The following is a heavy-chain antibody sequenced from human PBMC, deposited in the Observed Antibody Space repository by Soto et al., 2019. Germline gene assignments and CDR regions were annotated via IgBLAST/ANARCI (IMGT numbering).Heavy chain of an antibody. J-gene: IGHJ4*02. Sequence: QVQLVQSGAEVKKPGSSVKVSCKASVGTFSSYAISWVRQAPGQGLEWMGGIIPIFGTANYAQKFQGRVTITADESTSTAYMELSSLRSEDTAVYYCARDMSGGWYVEFGYWGQGTLVTVSS. CDR1: VGTFSSYA. CDR3: ARDMSGGWYVEFGY. CDR2: IIPIFGTA. V-gene: IGHV1-69*01. D-gene: IGHD6-19*01.